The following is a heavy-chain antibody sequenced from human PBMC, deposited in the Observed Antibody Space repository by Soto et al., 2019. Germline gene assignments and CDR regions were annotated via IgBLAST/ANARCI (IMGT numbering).Heavy chain of an antibody. V-gene: IGHV4-39*07. CDR3: ARDGYYYDSSGYQRVYYFDY. J-gene: IGHJ4*02. Sequence: SESLSLTCAVSGGSISIGSSYWGWIRQPPGKGLEWIGSIYYLGNTYYNPSLGGRVSISVDTSKNQFSLKLKSVTAADTAVYYCARDGYYYDSSGYQRVYYFDYWGQGTLVTVSS. D-gene: IGHD3-22*01. CDR2: IYYLGNT. CDR1: GGSISIGSSY.